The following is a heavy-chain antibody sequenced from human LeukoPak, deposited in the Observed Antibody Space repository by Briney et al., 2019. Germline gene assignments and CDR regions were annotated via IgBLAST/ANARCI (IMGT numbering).Heavy chain of an antibody. CDR2: INPNSGGT. Sequence: ASVKVSCKASGYTFSGYYMHWVQQAPGHGLEWMGWINPNSGGTNYAQKFQGRVTMTRDTSISTAYMELSRLRSDDTAVYYCARGYPLSTTAAGTYFQHWGQGTLVTVSS. V-gene: IGHV1-2*02. J-gene: IGHJ1*01. CDR1: GYTFSGYY. CDR3: ARGYPLSTTAAGTYFQH. D-gene: IGHD6-13*01.